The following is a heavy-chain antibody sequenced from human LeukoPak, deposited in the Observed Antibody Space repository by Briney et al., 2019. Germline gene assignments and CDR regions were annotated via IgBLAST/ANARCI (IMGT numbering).Heavy chain of an antibody. Sequence: PSETVSLTCTVSGGPISSSSYYWGWIRQPPGKGLEWIGSIYYNWKNEYNPSLKSRVSISVDASKNQFSLNLSSVTAADTAVYYCAREIAALYYYYMDVWGKGTTVTVSS. CDR2: IYYNWKN. D-gene: IGHD6-6*01. CDR3: AREIAALYYYYMDV. CDR1: GGPISSSSYY. J-gene: IGHJ6*03. V-gene: IGHV4-39*02.